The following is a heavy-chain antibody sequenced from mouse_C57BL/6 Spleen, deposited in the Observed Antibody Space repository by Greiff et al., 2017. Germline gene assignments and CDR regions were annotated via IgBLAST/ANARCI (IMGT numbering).Heavy chain of an antibody. Sequence: EVKVEESGGGLVKPGGSLKLSCAASGFTFSSYTMSWVRQTPEKRLEWVATISGGGGNTYYPDSVKGRFTISRDNAKNTLYLQMSSLRSEDTALYYCARQPSIYYYGSSWYFDVWGTGTTVTVSS. D-gene: IGHD1-1*01. V-gene: IGHV5-9*01. CDR3: ARQPSIYYYGSSWYFDV. CDR1: GFTFSSYT. J-gene: IGHJ1*03. CDR2: ISGGGGNT.